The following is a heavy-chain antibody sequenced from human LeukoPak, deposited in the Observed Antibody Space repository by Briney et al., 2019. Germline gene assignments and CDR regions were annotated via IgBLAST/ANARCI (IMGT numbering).Heavy chain of an antibody. CDR2: IYYSGST. J-gene: IGHJ4*02. CDR1: GGSISSYY. CDR3: ARRSSGWTFDY. D-gene: IGHD6-19*01. Sequence: SETLSLTCTVSGGSISSYYWSWIRQPPGKGLEWIGYIYYSGSTNYNPSLKSRVTISVDTSKNQFSLKLSFVTAADTAVYYCARRSSGWTFDYWGQGTLVTVSS. V-gene: IGHV4-59*08.